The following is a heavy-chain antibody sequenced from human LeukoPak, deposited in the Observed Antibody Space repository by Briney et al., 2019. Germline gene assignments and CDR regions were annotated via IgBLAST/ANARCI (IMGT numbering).Heavy chain of an antibody. CDR1: GFTFTRYW. D-gene: IGHD5/OR15-5a*01. Sequence: PGGSLRLSCAASGFTFTRYWMSWVRQAPGKGLEWVANIKYEGSEKYYVDSVKGRFTISRDNAKNTLYLQMNSLRAEDTAVYYCARAVYAAKDYWGQGALVTVSS. J-gene: IGHJ4*02. V-gene: IGHV3-7*02. CDR3: ARAVYAAKDY. CDR2: IKYEGSEK.